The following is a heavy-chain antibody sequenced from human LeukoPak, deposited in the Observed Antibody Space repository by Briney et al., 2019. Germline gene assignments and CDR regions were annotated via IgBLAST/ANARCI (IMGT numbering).Heavy chain of an antibody. D-gene: IGHD5-18*01. CDR2: LYIGGNT. CDR3: MTAAGYNFGQY. Sequence: GGSLRLSCAASGLTVNNNYMNWVRQAPGKGLEWVSALYIGGNTYYAGSVRGRFTISRDNSKNTLYLQMNSLRAEDTAIYYCMTAAGYNFGQYWGQGTLVTVSS. CDR1: GLTVNNNY. V-gene: IGHV3-53*01. J-gene: IGHJ4*02.